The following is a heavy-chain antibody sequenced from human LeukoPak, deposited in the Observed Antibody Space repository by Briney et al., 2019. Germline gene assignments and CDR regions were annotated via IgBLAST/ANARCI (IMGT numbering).Heavy chain of an antibody. CDR1: GYTFTCYY. V-gene: IGHV1-2*04. Sequence: ASVKVSCKASGYTFTCYYMHWVRQAPGQGLEWMGWINPNSGGTNYAQKFQGWVTMTRDTSISTAYMELSRLRSDDTAVYYCARALTAAAGGTNWFDPWGQGTLVTVSS. CDR3: ARALTAAAGGTNWFDP. J-gene: IGHJ5*02. D-gene: IGHD6-13*01. CDR2: INPNSGGT.